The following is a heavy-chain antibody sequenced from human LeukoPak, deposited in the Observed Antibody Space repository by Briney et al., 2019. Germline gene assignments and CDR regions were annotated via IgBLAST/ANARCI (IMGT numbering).Heavy chain of an antibody. J-gene: IGHJ4*02. V-gene: IGHV3-64D*09. CDR1: GFTFSSYA. Sequence: GGSLRLSCLASGFTFSSYAMYWVRQAPGKGLEYVSVISSNGGNTLYADSVKGRFTISRDNSKNTLHLQMSSLKTEDTAVYYCVNAIYDILTKWGQGTLVTVSS. CDR3: VNAIYDILTK. D-gene: IGHD3-9*01. CDR2: ISSNGGNT.